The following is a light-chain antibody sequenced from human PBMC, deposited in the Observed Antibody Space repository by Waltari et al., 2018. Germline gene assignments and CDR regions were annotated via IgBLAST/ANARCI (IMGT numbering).Light chain of an antibody. Sequence: QSVLTQPPSASGTPAQRATISCSVGSSTFIPPPVNWYQPPPGTAPKLLIYFNNPRPSGVPDRFSGSKSGTSASLAITGLQSEDEASYYCSIWDDSLNGPVFGGGTTLTVL. J-gene: IGLJ3*02. V-gene: IGLV1-44*01. CDR3: SIWDDSLNGPV. CDR1: SSTFIPPP. CDR2: FNN.